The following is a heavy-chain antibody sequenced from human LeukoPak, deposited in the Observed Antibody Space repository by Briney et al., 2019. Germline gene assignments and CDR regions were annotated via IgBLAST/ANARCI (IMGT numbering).Heavy chain of an antibody. V-gene: IGHV3-7*03. CDR2: IKQDGSEK. Sequence: GGSLRLSCAASGFTFSSYWMSWVRQAPGKGLEWVANIKQDGSEKYYVDSVKGRFTISRDNAKNSLYLQMNSLRAEDTAVYYCAKVPGYCSGGSCYSGDYWGQGTLVTVSS. CDR1: GFTFSSYW. CDR3: AKVPGYCSGGSCYSGDY. D-gene: IGHD2-15*01. J-gene: IGHJ4*02.